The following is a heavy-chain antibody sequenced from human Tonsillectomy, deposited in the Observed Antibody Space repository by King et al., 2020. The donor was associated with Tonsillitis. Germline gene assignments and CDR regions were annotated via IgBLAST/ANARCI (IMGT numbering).Heavy chain of an antibody. CDR1: GFTFSSYA. V-gene: IGHV3-30-3*01. D-gene: IGHD1-26*01. CDR2: ISYDGSNK. CDR3: AREGWELRTNYYYGMDV. J-gene: IGHJ6*02. Sequence: VQLVESGGGVVQPGRSLRLSCAASGFTFSSYAMHWVRQAPGKGLEWVAVISYDGSNKYYADSVKGRFTISRDNSKNTLYLQMNSLRAEDTAVYYCAREGWELRTNYYYGMDVWGQGTTVTVSS.